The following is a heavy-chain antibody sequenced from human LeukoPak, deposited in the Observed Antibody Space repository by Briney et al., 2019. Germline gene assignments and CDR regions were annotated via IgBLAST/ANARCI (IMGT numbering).Heavy chain of an antibody. Sequence: GGSLRLSCAASGFNFSSYAMSWVRQAPGKGLEWVSAISASGGSTNYADSVKGRFAISRDNSKNTLYLQMNSLRAEDTAVYYCAKSLFVGATFRGFDFWGQGTLVTVSS. CDR3: AKSLFVGATFRGFDF. D-gene: IGHD3-16*01. V-gene: IGHV3-23*01. CDR2: ISASGGST. J-gene: IGHJ4*02. CDR1: GFNFSSYA.